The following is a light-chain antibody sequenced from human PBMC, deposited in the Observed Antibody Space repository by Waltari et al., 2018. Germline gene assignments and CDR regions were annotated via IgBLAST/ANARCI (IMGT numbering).Light chain of an antibody. J-gene: IGKJ2*01. V-gene: IGKV3-20*01. CDR1: QSISSTY. Sequence: EIVLTQSPGTLSLSPGERATLSCRASQSISSTYLAWYQQKPGQAPRLLIYGASRRATGIPDRFSGSGSGTDFTLSISRLEPEDFAVYYCQQGGGPLRFTFGKGTKLEIK. CDR3: QQGGGPLRFT. CDR2: GAS.